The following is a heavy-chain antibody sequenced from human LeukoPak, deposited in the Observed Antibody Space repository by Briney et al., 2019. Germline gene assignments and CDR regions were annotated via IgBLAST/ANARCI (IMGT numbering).Heavy chain of an antibody. D-gene: IGHD3-16*02. Sequence: GGSLRLSCAASDFKIRNYYISWVRQAPGKGLEWVSVISGGGDTSYADSVKGRFTISRDNSKNTLYLQMNSLRAEDTAVYYCARDLPWESLYDYVWGSYPEAWGQGTLVTVSS. CDR1: DFKIRNYY. J-gene: IGHJ5*02. CDR2: ISGGGDT. CDR3: ARDLPWESLYDYVWGSYPEA. V-gene: IGHV3-53*05.